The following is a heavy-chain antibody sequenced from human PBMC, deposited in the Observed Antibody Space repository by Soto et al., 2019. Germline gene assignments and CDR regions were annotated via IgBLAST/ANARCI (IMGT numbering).Heavy chain of an antibody. CDR1: GFTFSTFA. D-gene: IGHD6-6*01. V-gene: IGHV3-23*01. CDR3: AKDRPTTSSSKMDV. CDR2: ISGGGDGT. Sequence: EVQLLESGGGLVQPGGSLRLSCAASGFTFSTFAMSWVRQAPGKGLEWVSTISGGGDGTYYADSVKGRFTISRDNSKHTMYLQMDSLRAEDTAVYYCAKDRPTTSSSKMDVWGKGTTVTVSS. J-gene: IGHJ6*04.